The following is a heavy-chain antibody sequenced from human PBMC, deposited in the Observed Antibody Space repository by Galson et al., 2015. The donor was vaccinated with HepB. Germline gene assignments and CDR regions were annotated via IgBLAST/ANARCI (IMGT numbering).Heavy chain of an antibody. CDR3: ARHLSTSAGYSSSWYVRNGGRWFDP. CDR1: GGSISSSSYY. CDR2: IYYSGST. V-gene: IGHV4-39*01. D-gene: IGHD6-13*01. Sequence: SETLSLTCTVSGGSISSSSYYWGWIRQPPGKGLEWIGSIYYSGSTYYNPSLKSRVTISVDTSKNQFSLKLSSVTAADTAVYYCARHLSTSAGYSSSWYVRNGGRWFDPWGQGTLVTVSS. J-gene: IGHJ5*02.